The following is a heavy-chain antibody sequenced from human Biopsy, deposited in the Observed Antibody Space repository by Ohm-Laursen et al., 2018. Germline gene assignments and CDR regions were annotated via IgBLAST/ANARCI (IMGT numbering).Heavy chain of an antibody. Sequence: SDTLSFTCTVSGASVSSGSYDWSWIRQPPGKGLEGIGNIYNDVSTKYNPSLRSRVTISADKSTNQFSLKLRSVTAADTAVYYCARGYAGLYEAFDFWGQGTVVTVAS. J-gene: IGHJ3*01. CDR3: ARGYAGLYEAFDF. V-gene: IGHV4-61*01. CDR2: IYNDVST. CDR1: GASVSSGSYD. D-gene: IGHD5-18*01.